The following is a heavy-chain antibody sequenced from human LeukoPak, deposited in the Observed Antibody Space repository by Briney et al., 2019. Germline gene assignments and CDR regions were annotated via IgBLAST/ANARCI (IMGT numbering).Heavy chain of an antibody. J-gene: IGHJ4*02. CDR1: GGSFSGYY. D-gene: IGHD3-10*01. CDR3: ARPKAGRGRDY. Sequence: PSETLSLTCAVYGGSFSGYYWSWIRQPPGKGLEWIGEINHSGSTNYNPSLKSRVTISVDTSKNQFSLKLSSVTAADTAVYYCARPKAGRGRDYWGQGTLVTVSS. V-gene: IGHV4-34*01. CDR2: INHSGST.